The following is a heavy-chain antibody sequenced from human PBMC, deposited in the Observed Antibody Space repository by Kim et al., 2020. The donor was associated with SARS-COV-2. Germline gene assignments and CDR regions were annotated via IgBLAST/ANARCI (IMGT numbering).Heavy chain of an antibody. D-gene: IGHD2-2*01. CDR1: GGSIRSSSYY. CDR2: IYYSGST. CDR3: ARQIWSRGCSSTSCYVGWFDP. J-gene: IGHJ5*02. V-gene: IGHV4-39*01. Sequence: SETLSLTCTVSGGSIRSSSYYWGWIRQPPGKGLEWIGSIYYSGSTYYNPSLKSRVTISVDTYKNQFSLKLSSVTAADTAVYYCARQIWSRGCSSTSCYVGWFDPWGQGTLVTVSS.